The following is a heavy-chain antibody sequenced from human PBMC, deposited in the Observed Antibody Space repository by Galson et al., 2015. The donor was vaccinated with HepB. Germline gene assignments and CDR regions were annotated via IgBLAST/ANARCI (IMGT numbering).Heavy chain of an antibody. CDR1: GGSVTSGDYY. J-gene: IGHJ3*02. Sequence: SETLSLTCTVSGGSVTSGDYYWTWVRQPPGKGLEWIGRIYTSGSTNYNPSLKSRVTISVDTSKNQFSLKLSSVTAADTAVYYCARDLGSSGWYLGMHHEDDAFDIWGQGTMVTVSS. CDR3: ARDLGSSGWYLGMHHEDDAFDI. V-gene: IGHV4-61*08. D-gene: IGHD6-19*01. CDR2: IYTSGST.